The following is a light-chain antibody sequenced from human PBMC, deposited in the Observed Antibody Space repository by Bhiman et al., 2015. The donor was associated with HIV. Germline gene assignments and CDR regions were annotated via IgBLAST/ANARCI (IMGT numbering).Light chain of an antibody. Sequence: QSALTQPRSVSGSPGQSVTISCTGTSSDVGGSDYVSWYQQHPGKAPKLIIYDVSKRPSGVPDRFSGSKSGNTASLTISGLQAEDEADYYCSSLTSSITYVFGTGTNVTVL. CDR3: SSLTSSITYV. V-gene: IGLV2-11*01. J-gene: IGLJ1*01. CDR1: SSDVGGSDY. CDR2: DVS.